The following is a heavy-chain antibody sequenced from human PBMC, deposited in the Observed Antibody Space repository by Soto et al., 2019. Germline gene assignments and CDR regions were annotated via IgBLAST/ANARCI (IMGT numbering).Heavy chain of an antibody. CDR2: INPNSGGT. CDR3: ARDLSSVGEGFDY. CDR1: GYTFTGYY. Sequence: QVQLVQSGAEVKKPGASVKVSCKASGYTFTGYYMHWVRQAPGQGLEWMGWINPNSGGTNYAQKFQGWVSMTRDTSISTAYMELSRLRSDDTAVYYCARDLSSVGEGFDYWGQGTLVTVSS. J-gene: IGHJ4*02. V-gene: IGHV1-2*04. D-gene: IGHD3-10*01.